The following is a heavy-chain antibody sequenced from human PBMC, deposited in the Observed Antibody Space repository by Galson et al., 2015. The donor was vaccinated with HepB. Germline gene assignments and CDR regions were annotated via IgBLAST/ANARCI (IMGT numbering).Heavy chain of an antibody. D-gene: IGHD7-27*01. Sequence: SVKVSCKASGYTFTAYDISWVRQAPGQGLEWMGWINTNNGETKYVQELQGRFIMTTDTRTSTVYMDLRSLRPDDTAMYYCVRDGDLAHYPGRHWGQGTQVTVFS. CDR2: INTNNGET. CDR3: VRDGDLAHYPGRH. CDR1: GYTFTAYD. J-gene: IGHJ4*02. V-gene: IGHV1-18*01.